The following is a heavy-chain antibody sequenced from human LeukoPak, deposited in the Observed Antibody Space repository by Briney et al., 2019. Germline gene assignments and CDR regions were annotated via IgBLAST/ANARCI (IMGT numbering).Heavy chain of an antibody. CDR1: GYTFTSYG. CDR3: ARDRDDDILTQPYY. Sequence: ASVKVSCKASGYTFTSYGISWVRQAPGQGLKWMGWTSAYNGNTNYAQKLQGRVTMTTDTSTSTAYMELRSLRSDDTAVYYCARDRDDDILTQPYYWGQGTLVTVSS. J-gene: IGHJ4*02. D-gene: IGHD3-9*01. V-gene: IGHV1-18*01. CDR2: TSAYNGNT.